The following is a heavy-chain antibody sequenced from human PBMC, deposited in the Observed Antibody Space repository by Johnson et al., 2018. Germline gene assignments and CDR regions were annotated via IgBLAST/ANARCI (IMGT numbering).Heavy chain of an antibody. CDR3: GRGGHSGRRAFDV. D-gene: IGHD4-23*01. CDR1: GFTFEDYG. CDR2: ISWNGVSA. V-gene: IGHV3-20*04. Sequence: VQLVESGGGVVRPGGSLRLSCAASGFTFEDYGMTWVRKAPGKGLEWVSVISWNGVSAGYADSVKGRFTISRDNAKKSLYLQMNSLRVEDTAFYYCGRGGHSGRRAFDVWGQGTKVTVSS. J-gene: IGHJ3*01.